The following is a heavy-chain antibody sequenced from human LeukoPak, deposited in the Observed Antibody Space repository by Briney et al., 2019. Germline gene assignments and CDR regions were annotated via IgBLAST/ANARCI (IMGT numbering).Heavy chain of an antibody. V-gene: IGHV1-24*01. CDR1: GYTFTSYA. CDR3: ATSNPSIGNYYDILTGYYNHYYYGMDV. Sequence: GASVKVSCKASGYTFTSYAMNWVRQAPGKGLEWMGGFDPEDGETIYAQKFQGRVTMTEDTSTDTAYMELSSLRSEDTAVYYCATSNPSIGNYYDILTGYYNHYYYGMDVWGQGTTVTVSS. D-gene: IGHD3-9*01. J-gene: IGHJ6*02. CDR2: FDPEDGET.